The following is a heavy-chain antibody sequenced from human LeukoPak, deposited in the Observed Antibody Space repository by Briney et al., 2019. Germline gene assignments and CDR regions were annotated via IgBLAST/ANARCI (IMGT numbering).Heavy chain of an antibody. CDR1: GFTFSIYW. V-gene: IGHV3-74*01. Sequence: GGSLTLSCAASGFTFSIYWMHWVRQAPGKGLVWVSRISSGGSSTTYPDFVRRRFTISRDNAKHSLHLQMNSLRAEDTAVYYCAKEIGMRYDILTGGDAFDICGQGTMVTVSS. D-gene: IGHD3-9*01. CDR3: AKEIGMRYDILTGGDAFDI. CDR2: ISSGGSST. J-gene: IGHJ3*02.